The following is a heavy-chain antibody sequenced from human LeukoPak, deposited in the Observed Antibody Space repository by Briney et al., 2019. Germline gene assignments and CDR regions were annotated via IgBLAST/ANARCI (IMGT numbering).Heavy chain of an antibody. D-gene: IGHD2-15*01. J-gene: IGHJ4*02. CDR1: GGSISNYY. CDR2: IYYIGST. V-gene: IGHV4-59*01. CDR3: ARASQLYYFDY. Sequence: PSETLSLTCTVPGGSISNYYWSWIRQPPGKGLEWIGYIYYIGSTNYNPSLKSRVTISVDTSKNQFSLKLSSVTAADTAVYYCARASQLYYFDYWGQGTLVTVSS.